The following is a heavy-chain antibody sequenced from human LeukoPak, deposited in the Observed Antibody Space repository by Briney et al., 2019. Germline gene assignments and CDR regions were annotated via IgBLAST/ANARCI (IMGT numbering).Heavy chain of an antibody. CDR1: GGSISSYY. CDR2: IYYSGST. Sequence: PSETLSLTCTVSGGSISSYYWSWLRQPPGKGLEWFGYIYYSGSTNYNPSLKSRVTISVDTSKNQFSLKLSSVTAADTAVYYCARDRSLATVTAATFDYWGQGTLVTVSS. J-gene: IGHJ4*02. D-gene: IGHD4-11*01. CDR3: ARDRSLATVTAATFDY. V-gene: IGHV4-59*12.